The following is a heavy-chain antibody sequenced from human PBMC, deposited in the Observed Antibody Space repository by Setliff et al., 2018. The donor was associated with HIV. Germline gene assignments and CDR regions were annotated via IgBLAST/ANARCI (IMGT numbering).Heavy chain of an antibody. J-gene: IGHJ6*03. V-gene: IGHV4-4*02. D-gene: IGHD6-19*01. CDR2: IYHTGST. Sequence: ASETLSLTCAVSGGSISTINWWNWVRQPPGKGLEWIGEIYHTGSTHYNPSLKSRLTISVDKSKNQFSLKLSSVTVADTAVYYCARDNPTSISSGWYGWRYYYYMDVWGKGTTVTVSS. CDR3: ARDNPTSISSGWYGWRYYYYMDV. CDR1: GGSISTINW.